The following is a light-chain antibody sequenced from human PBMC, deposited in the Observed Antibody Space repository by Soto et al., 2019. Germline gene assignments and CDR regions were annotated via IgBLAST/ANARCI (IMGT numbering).Light chain of an antibody. CDR1: QSVSSSY. Sequence: IVLTQSPGTLSLSPGERATLSCRASQSVSSSYLAWYQQKPGQAPRLLIYGASGRATGIPDRVSGSGSGTDFTLTINRLEPEDFSVYYCQQYGSSPPVTFGQGTLLEIK. V-gene: IGKV3-20*01. J-gene: IGKJ5*01. CDR2: GAS. CDR3: QQYGSSPPVT.